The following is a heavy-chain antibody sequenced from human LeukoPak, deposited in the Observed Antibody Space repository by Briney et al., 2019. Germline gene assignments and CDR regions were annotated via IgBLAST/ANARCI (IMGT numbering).Heavy chain of an antibody. J-gene: IGHJ4*02. D-gene: IGHD5-24*01. CDR3: ARDGRDGYNLLSY. CDR2: IIPIFGTA. Sequence: SVKVSCKASGGTFGSYAISWVRQAPGQGLEWMGRIIPIFGTANYAQKFQGRVTITTDESTSTAYMELSSLRSEDTAVYYCARDGRDGYNLLSYWGQGTLVTVSS. V-gene: IGHV1-69*05. CDR1: GGTFGSYA.